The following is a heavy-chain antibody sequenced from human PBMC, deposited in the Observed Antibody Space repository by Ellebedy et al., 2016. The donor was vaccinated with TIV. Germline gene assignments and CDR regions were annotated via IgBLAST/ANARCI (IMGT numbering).Heavy chain of an antibody. D-gene: IGHD2-21*02. J-gene: IGHJ4*02. Sequence: GESLKISCAASGFSLSVYAMSWVRQAPGKGLEWVSSISDSGSRTDYADSVKGRFTISRDKSKKMVYLQMNSLRDEDTALYYCASDGAAYCGGDCSTPFDYWGQGTLVTVSS. CDR1: GFSLSVYA. CDR3: ASDGAAYCGGDCSTPFDY. CDR2: ISDSGSRT. V-gene: IGHV3-23*01.